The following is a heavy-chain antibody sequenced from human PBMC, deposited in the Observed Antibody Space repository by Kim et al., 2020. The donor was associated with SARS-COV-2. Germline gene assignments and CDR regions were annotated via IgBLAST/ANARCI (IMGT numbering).Heavy chain of an antibody. CDR1: GFSFSTYT. J-gene: IGHJ4*02. Sequence: GGSLRLSCAASGFSFSTYTMTWVRQTPGKGLEWVSSISGGGIVTIYADSVKNRFTISRDNSENTVSLQMNSLRVDDTAKYYCAKNLGGTYFCDSWGQGIQVTVSS. V-gene: IGHV3-23*01. CDR3: AKNLGGTYFCDS. CDR2: ISGGGIVT.